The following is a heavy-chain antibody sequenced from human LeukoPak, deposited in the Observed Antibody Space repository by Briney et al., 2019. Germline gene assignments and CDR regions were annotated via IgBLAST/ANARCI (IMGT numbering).Heavy chain of an antibody. CDR1: GYTFTSYD. J-gene: IGHJ4*02. V-gene: IGHV1-8*03. CDR3: ARDRRYCSSTSCSNYFDY. D-gene: IGHD2-2*01. CDR2: MNPNSGNT. Sequence: GASVKVSCKASGYTFTSYDINWVRQATGQGLEWMGWMNPNSGNTGYAQKFQGRVTITRNTSISTAYMELSSLRSEDTAVYYCARDRRYCSSTSCSNYFDYWGQGTLVTVSS.